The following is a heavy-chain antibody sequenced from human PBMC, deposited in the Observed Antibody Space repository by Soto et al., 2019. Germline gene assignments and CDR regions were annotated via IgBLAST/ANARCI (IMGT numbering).Heavy chain of an antibody. CDR3: ARGGNRYSSTASGASGFDY. V-gene: IGHV4-59*01. CDR2: IFHSGTT. D-gene: IGHD5-12*01. J-gene: IGHJ4*02. Sequence: PWETLSLTCTVSGASISSSYWSWIRQPPGKGLEWIGYIFHSGTTNNNPSLKSRVPISVDTTKNQFSLNLSSLTTADTAVYFCARGGNRYSSTASGASGFDYGGRGTLVTVS. CDR1: GASISSSY.